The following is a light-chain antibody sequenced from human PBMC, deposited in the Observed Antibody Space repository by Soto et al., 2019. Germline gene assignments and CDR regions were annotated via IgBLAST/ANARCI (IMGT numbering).Light chain of an antibody. CDR3: QYYNNYNRY. CDR2: RAS. V-gene: IGKV1-5*03. Sequence: DIQMTQSPSTLSASVGDRVTITCRASRSITDWLAWYQQTPGRAPKLLIYRASNLETGVPSRFSGSGSGTEFTLTISSLQPDAFATYYCQYYNNYNRYFGGGTKVEIK. J-gene: IGKJ4*01. CDR1: RSITDW.